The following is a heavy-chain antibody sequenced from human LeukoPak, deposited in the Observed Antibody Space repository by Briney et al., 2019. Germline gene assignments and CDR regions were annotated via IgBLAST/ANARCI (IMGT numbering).Heavy chain of an antibody. J-gene: IGHJ4*02. D-gene: IGHD3-22*01. CDR1: GYTFTGYY. Sequence: ASVKVSCKASGYTFTGYYMHWVRQAPGQGLEWMGWINPNSGGTNYAQKFQGRVTMTRDTSISTAYMGLSRLRSDDTAVYYCARVDSSGYYAIDYWGQGTLVTVSS. V-gene: IGHV1-2*02. CDR3: ARVDSSGYYAIDY. CDR2: INPNSGGT.